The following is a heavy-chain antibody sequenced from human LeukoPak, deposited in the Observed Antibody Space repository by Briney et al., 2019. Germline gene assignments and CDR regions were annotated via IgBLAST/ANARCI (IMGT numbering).Heavy chain of an antibody. CDR2: ISGSGGST. D-gene: IGHD3-3*01. V-gene: IGHV3-23*01. J-gene: IGHJ6*03. Sequence: PGGSLRLSCAASGFTFDDYGMSWVRQAPGKGLEWVSAISGSGGSTYYADSVKGRFTISRDNSKNILYLHMNSLGAEDTALYYCAKIFDPNAPGGPYYSYYYMDVWGKGTTVTVSS. CDR3: AKIFDPNAPGGPYYSYYYMDV. CDR1: GFTFDDYG.